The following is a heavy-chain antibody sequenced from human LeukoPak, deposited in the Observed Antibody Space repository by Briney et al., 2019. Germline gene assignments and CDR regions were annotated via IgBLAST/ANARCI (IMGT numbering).Heavy chain of an antibody. CDR3: ARERREYYYDSSGYYFFC. V-gene: IGHV4-4*07. Sequence: PSETLSLTCTVSGCSISSYYWSWIRQPAGKGLEWIGRIYTSGSTNYNPSLKSRVTMSVDTSKNQFSLKLSSVTAADTAVYYCARERREYYYDSSGYYFFCWGEGTLVTVSS. D-gene: IGHD3-22*01. J-gene: IGHJ4*02. CDR1: GCSISSYY. CDR2: IYTSGST.